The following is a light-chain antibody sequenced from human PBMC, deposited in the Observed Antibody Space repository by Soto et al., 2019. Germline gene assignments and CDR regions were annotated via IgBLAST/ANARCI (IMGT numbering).Light chain of an antibody. CDR3: RQYGSSPWT. CDR1: RSVSSSY. J-gene: IGKJ1*01. CDR2: GTS. V-gene: IGKV3-20*01. Sequence: EIVLTQSPGTLSLSPGERATLSCRASRSVSSSYLAWYQQRPGQAPRLLIYGTSSRATGIPDRFGGSGSGTDFTLTISRLEPEDFAVYYCRQYGSSPWTFGQGTRVDIK.